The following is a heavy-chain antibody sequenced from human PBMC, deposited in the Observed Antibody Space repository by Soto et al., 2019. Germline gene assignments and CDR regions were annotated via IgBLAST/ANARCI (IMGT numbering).Heavy chain of an antibody. Sequence: PTLVNPTQTLALTYTFSGFSLITSGVGVGWIRQPPGKALEWLALIYWDDDKRYSPSLKSRLTITKDTSKSQVVLTMTNMDPVDTASYYCAHKNGDNDAFDIWGQGTMVTVSS. CDR1: GFSLITSGVG. D-gene: IGHD2-21*01. J-gene: IGHJ3*02. CDR3: AHKNGDNDAFDI. V-gene: IGHV2-5*02. CDR2: IYWDDDK.